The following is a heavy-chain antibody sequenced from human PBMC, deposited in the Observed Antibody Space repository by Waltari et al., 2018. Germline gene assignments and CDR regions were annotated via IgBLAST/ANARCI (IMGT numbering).Heavy chain of an antibody. D-gene: IGHD2-15*01. CDR2: IWPGESDT. V-gene: IGHV5-51*01. CDR1: GYSFTSSW. CDR3: ACRYCSGGSCYTPRDWYVDR. J-gene: IGHJ2*01. Sequence: EVQLVQSGAEVKKPGESLKISCKGSGYSFTSSWIGWVRQMPGKGLEWMGIIWPGESDTRYSPSFQSQVTISADKSISTAYLQWSSLKASDTARYYCACRYCSGGSCYTPRDWYVDRWGRGTLVTVSS.